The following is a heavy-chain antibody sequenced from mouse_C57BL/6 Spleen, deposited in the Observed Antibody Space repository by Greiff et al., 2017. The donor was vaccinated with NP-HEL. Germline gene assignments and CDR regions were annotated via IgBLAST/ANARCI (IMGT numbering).Heavy chain of an antibody. CDR1: GYSFTDYN. V-gene: IGHV1-39*01. Sequence: EVKLQESGPELVKPGASVKISCKASGYSFTDYNMNWVKQSNGKSLEWIGVINPNYGTTSYNQKFKGKATLTVDQSSSTAYMQLNSLTSEDTAVYYCAIGGLAAWFAYWGQGTLVTVSA. D-gene: IGHD3-1*01. CDR3: AIGGLAAWFAY. J-gene: IGHJ3*01. CDR2: INPNYGTT.